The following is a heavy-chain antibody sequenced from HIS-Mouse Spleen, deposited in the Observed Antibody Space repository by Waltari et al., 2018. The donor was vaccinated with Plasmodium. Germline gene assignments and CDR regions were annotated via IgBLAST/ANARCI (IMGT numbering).Heavy chain of an antibody. D-gene: IGHD7-27*01. CDR3: ARDLTGDY. Sequence: QVQLQQWGAGLLKPSETLSLPCAVYGGSFSGYYWSWIRQPPGKGLEWIGEINHSGSTNYNPSLKSRVTISVDTSKNQFSLKLSSVTAADTAVYYCARDLTGDYWGQGTLVTVSS. J-gene: IGHJ4*02. CDR2: INHSGST. V-gene: IGHV4-34*01. CDR1: GGSFSGYY.